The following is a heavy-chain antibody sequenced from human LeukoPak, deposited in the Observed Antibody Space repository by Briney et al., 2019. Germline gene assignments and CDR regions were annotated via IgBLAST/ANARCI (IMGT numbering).Heavy chain of an antibody. V-gene: IGHV3-23*01. CDR1: GFTFSIYA. J-gene: IGHJ4*02. D-gene: IGHD5-18*01. Sequence: VGSLRLSSAASGFTFSIYAMSWVRQVPGEGLEWVSGLSSSGGTTYYADSVKGRFTISRDNSKNTLYLQMNSLRAEDTAVYYCAKGYMGDYWGQGTLVTVSS. CDR3: AKGYMGDY. CDR2: LSSSGGTT.